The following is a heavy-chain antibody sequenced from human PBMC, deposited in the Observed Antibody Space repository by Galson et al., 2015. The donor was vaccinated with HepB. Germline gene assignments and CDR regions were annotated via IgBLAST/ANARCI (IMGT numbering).Heavy chain of an antibody. CDR3: ASGTTVVTLSY. V-gene: IGHV3-30*04. D-gene: IGHD4-23*01. CDR2: ISYDGSNK. Sequence: SLRLSCAASGFTFNSYAMHWVRQTPGEGLEWVAVISYDGSNKYYADSVKGRFTISRDNSKNTLYLQMNSLRAEDTAVYYCASGTTVVTLSYWGQGTLVTVSS. CDR1: GFTFNSYA. J-gene: IGHJ4*02.